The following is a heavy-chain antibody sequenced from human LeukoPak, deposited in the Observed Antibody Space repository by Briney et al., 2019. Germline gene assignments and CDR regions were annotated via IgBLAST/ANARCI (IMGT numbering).Heavy chain of an antibody. CDR3: AREARIITGTYADYFDY. D-gene: IGHD1-20*01. CDR1: GGSISSSSYY. J-gene: IGHJ4*02. V-gene: IGHV4-39*07. Sequence: TSETLSLTCTVSGGSISSSSYYWGWIRQPPGKGLEWIGSIYYSGSTYYNPSLKSRVTISVDTSKNQFSLKLSSVTAADTAVYYCAREARIITGTYADYFDYWGQGTLVTVSS. CDR2: IYYSGST.